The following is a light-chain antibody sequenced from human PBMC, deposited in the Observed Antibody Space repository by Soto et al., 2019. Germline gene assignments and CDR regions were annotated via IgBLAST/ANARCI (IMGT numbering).Light chain of an antibody. Sequence: DIQVTQSPSSVSASVGDRGTITCRASQDIAAYLAWYQHKPGRAPELLIHAASSLQSGVPSRFSGSGSGTDFTLTINSLQPEDFATYYCQQAYSFPITFGQGTRLEI. CDR3: QQAYSFPIT. J-gene: IGKJ5*01. V-gene: IGKV1D-12*01. CDR2: AAS. CDR1: QDIAAY.